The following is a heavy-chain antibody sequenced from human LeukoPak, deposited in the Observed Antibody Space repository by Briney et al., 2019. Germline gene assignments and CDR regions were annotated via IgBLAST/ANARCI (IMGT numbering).Heavy chain of an antibody. CDR1: RFSFSGYE. J-gene: IGHJ4*02. Sequence: PGGSLRLSCVASRFSFSGYEMNWVRRAPGKGLEWVAYISRSGSIIKYADSVKGRFTISRDDTKNSLYLQMNSLRAEDTAVYYCARDKGYYYDSSGTFDYWGQGTLVTVSS. V-gene: IGHV3-48*03. CDR3: ARDKGYYYDSSGTFDY. CDR2: ISRSGSII. D-gene: IGHD3-22*01.